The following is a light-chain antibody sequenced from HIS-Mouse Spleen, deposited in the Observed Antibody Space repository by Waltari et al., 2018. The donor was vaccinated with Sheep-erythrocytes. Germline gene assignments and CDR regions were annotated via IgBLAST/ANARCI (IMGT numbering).Light chain of an antibody. CDR2: AAS. J-gene: IGKJ5*01. CDR3: QQANSFPIT. V-gene: IGKV1-12*01. CDR1: QGISSW. Sequence: DIQMTQSPSSVSASVGDRGTITCRASQGISSWLAWLQHQPGKTPKPLIYAASSLQSGVPSRFSGSGSGTDFTLSSSSLQPEDFETYYCQQANSFPITFGQGTRLEIK.